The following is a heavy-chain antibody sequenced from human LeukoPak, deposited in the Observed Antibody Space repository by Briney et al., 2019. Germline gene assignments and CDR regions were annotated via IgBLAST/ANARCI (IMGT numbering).Heavy chain of an antibody. CDR3: ARVFQKQLSDY. J-gene: IGHJ4*02. CDR2: MNPNTGNT. Sequence: APVKVSCKASGYTFTSYDINWVRQATGHGLERMGWMNPNTGNTGYAQKFQGRVTMTRDTSISTAYMELSRLRSDDTAVYYCARVFQKQLSDYWGQGSLVTVSS. V-gene: IGHV1-8*01. CDR1: GYTFTSYD. D-gene: IGHD6-13*01.